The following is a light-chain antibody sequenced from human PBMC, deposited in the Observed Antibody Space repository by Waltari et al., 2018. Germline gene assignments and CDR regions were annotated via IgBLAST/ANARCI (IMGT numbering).Light chain of an antibody. Sequence: QSVLTQPPSASGTPGQRVTISCSGSSSNIGSNYVYWYQQLPGTAPKLLLYRNNPRPSGVPCRFSGSKSGTSASLAISGLRSEDEADYYCAAWDDSLSGVVFGGGTKLTVL. CDR2: RNN. J-gene: IGLJ2*01. CDR1: SSNIGSNY. CDR3: AAWDDSLSGVV. V-gene: IGLV1-47*01.